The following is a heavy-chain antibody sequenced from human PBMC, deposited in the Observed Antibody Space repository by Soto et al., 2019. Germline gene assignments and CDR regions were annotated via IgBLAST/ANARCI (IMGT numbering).Heavy chain of an antibody. J-gene: IGHJ6*02. CDR3: AREGPGITMVRGVIEDYYGMDV. V-gene: IGHV1-18*04. CDR2: ISAYNGNT. Sequence: GASVKVSCKASGYTFTSYGISWVRQAPGQGLEWMGWISAYNGNTNYAQKLQGRVTMTTDTSTSTAYMELRSLRSDDTAVYYCAREGPGITMVRGVIEDYYGMDVWGQGTTVTVSS. D-gene: IGHD3-10*01. CDR1: GYTFTSYG.